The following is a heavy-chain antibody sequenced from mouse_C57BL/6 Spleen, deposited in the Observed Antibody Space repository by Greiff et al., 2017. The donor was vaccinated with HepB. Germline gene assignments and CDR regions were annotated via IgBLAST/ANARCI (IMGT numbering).Heavy chain of an antibody. Sequence: QVQLQQSGAELVKPGASVKLSCKASGYTFTEYTIHWVKQRSGQGLEWIGWFYPGSGSIKYNEKFKDKATLTADKSSSTVYMELSRLTSEDSAVYFCARHEEGGYYYGSSSPWFAYWGQGTLVTVSA. CDR1: GYTFTEYT. D-gene: IGHD1-1*01. CDR3: ARHEEGGYYYGSSSPWFAY. J-gene: IGHJ3*01. V-gene: IGHV1-62-2*01. CDR2: FYPGSGSI.